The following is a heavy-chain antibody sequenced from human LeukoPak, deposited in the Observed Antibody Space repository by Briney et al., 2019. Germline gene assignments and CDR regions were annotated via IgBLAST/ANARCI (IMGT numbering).Heavy chain of an antibody. CDR1: GGSFSGYY. Sequence: PSETLSLTCAVYGGSFSGYYWSWFRQPPGKGLEWIGEINHSGSTNYNPSLKSRVTISVDTSKNQFSLKLSSVTAADTAVYYCARDGVVVAAFDYWGQGTLVTVSS. CDR3: ARDGVVVAAFDY. J-gene: IGHJ4*02. CDR2: INHSGST. D-gene: IGHD2-15*01. V-gene: IGHV4-34*01.